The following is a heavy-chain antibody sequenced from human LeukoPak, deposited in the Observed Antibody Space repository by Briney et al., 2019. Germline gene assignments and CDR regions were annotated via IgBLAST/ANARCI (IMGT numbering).Heavy chain of an antibody. CDR1: GYSISSGYY. Sequence: SETLSLTCTVSGYSISSGYYWGWIRQPPGKGLEWIGSIYHSGSTYYNPSLKSRVTISVDRSKNQFSLKLSSVTAADTAVYYCARVQDAAAAADYWGQGTLVTVSS. CDR2: IYHSGST. D-gene: IGHD6-13*01. CDR3: ARVQDAAAAADY. J-gene: IGHJ4*02. V-gene: IGHV4-38-2*02.